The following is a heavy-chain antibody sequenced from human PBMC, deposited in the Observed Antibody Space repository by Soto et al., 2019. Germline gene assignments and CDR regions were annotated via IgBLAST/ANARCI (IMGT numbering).Heavy chain of an antibody. D-gene: IGHD6-13*01. J-gene: IGHJ4*02. V-gene: IGHV4-4*02. CDR3: ARDQGSHPGD. Sequence: QVQLQESGPGLVRTSGTVSLTCAVSGLSIISDNWWRWVRQPPGKGLEWIGEIHHSGSTNYNPSLKSRVTMSVVPSKDLFSLTLNSVTAADTAFYYCARDQGSHPGDWGQGTLVSVSA. CDR1: GLSIISDNW. CDR2: IHHSGST.